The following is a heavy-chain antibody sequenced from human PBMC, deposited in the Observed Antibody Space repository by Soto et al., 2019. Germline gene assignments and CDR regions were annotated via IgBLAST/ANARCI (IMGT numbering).Heavy chain of an antibody. V-gene: IGHV1-58*01. D-gene: IGHD2-2*01. CDR1: GFNFRTTA. J-gene: IGHJ6*02. Sequence: ASVKVSCKASGFNFRTTAVQWVRQARGQRLEWIGWIVVGSGNTNYAQNFHERVTITRDVSTSTAYMDVSSLRFEDTAVYYCARGLVVPAGIRYYSYGMDVWGQGTTVTVSS. CDR2: IVVGSGNT. CDR3: ARGLVVPAGIRYYSYGMDV.